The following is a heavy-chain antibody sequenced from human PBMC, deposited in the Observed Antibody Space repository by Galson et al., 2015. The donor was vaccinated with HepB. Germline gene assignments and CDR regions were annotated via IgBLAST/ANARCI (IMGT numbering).Heavy chain of an antibody. V-gene: IGHV1-18*01. CDR3: ARARYPTSPPDS. J-gene: IGHJ5*01. Sequence: SVKVSCKASGYTFTTYGISWVRQAPGQGLEWVGWISGYSPNTNYAQKFQGRVTLTTDTPTKTAYMELRSLRTGDTAVYYCARARYPTSPPDSWSQGTLVTVSS. CDR2: ISGYSPNT. D-gene: IGHD3-9*01. CDR1: GYTFTTYG.